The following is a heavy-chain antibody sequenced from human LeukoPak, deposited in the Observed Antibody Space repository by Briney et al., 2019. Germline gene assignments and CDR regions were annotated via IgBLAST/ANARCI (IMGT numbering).Heavy chain of an antibody. CDR1: GFTFDDYA. D-gene: IGHD2-15*01. Sequence: PGGSLRLSCAASGFTFDDYAMSWVRQAPGKGLEWVSGINSKGGSIGYADSVKGRFTISRDNAENSLYLQMNSLRAEDTALYYCARVDSDCTDGSCYTGLFDYWGQGTLVTVSS. J-gene: IGHJ4*02. CDR2: INSKGGSI. V-gene: IGHV3-20*04. CDR3: ARVDSDCTDGSCYTGLFDY.